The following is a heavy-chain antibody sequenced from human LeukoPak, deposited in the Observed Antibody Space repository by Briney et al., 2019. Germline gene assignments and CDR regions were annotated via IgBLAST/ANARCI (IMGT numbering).Heavy chain of an antibody. D-gene: IGHD2-8*01. J-gene: IGHJ6*03. Sequence: ASVKVSCKASGYSFTGYYMHWVRQAPGQGLEWMGWINPNSGDTKYAQKFPGRVTMTRDTSISTAYMELTRLRSDDPAVYYCARGGLRVMVYRLYYMDVWGKGTTVTVSS. CDR2: INPNSGDT. CDR1: GYSFTGYY. V-gene: IGHV1-2*02. CDR3: ARGGLRVMVYRLYYMDV.